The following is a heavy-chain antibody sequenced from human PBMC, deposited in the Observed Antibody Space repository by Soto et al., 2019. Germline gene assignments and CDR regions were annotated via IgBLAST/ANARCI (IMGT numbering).Heavy chain of an antibody. J-gene: IGHJ6*03. CDR3: ARGNRDYYYYMDF. D-gene: IGHD3-10*01. Sequence: QVQLQESGPGLMKNSGTLSLTCAVSSGSISTSNWWSWVRQPPGKGLEWIGEIYRSGSTNYNPSLKSRVTISVDKSKNQFSLKLSSVTAADTAVYYCARGNRDYYYYMDFWGKGTKVTVSS. CDR1: SGSISTSNW. V-gene: IGHV4-4*02. CDR2: IYRSGST.